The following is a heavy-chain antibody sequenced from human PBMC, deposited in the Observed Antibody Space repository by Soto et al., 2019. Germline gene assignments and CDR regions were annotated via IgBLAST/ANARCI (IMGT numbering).Heavy chain of an antibody. CDR3: ARDYYGMDV. Sequence: SETLSLTCTVSGGSITSGGYSWTWIRQSPGKGLEWIGYTYQSGSAYYDPSLKSRVTISVDRSKNQFSLNLTSVTAADTAVYYCARDYYGMDVWGQGTTVTVSS. CDR2: TYQSGSA. V-gene: IGHV4-30-2*06. J-gene: IGHJ6*02. CDR1: GGSITSGGYS.